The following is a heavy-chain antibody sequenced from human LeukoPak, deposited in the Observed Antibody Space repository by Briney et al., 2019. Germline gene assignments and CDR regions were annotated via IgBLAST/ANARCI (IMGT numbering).Heavy chain of an antibody. J-gene: IGHJ4*02. CDR2: INPNSGGT. CDR1: GYTFTGYY. CDR3: ARDRLEMATIPAY. Sequence: ASVKVSCKASGYTFTGYYMHWVRQAPGQGLEWMGWINPNSGGTNYAQKFQGRVTMTRDTSISTAYKELSRLRSDDTAVYYCARDRLEMATIPAYWGQGTLVTVSS. V-gene: IGHV1-2*02. D-gene: IGHD5-24*01.